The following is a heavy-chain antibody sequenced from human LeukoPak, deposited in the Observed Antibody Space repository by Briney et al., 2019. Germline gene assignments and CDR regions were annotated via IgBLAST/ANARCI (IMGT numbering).Heavy chain of an antibody. J-gene: IGHJ6*02. CDR1: GFTFSSYW. V-gene: IGHV3-7*01. Sequence: GGSLRLSCAASGFTFSSYWMSWVRQAPGKGLEWVANIKRDGSEKYYVDSVKGRFTISRDNAKNSLYLQMNSLRAEDTAVYYCARDGLEWLFYNYYYYGMDVWGQGTTVTVSS. CDR2: IKRDGSEK. CDR3: ARDGLEWLFYNYYYYGMDV. D-gene: IGHD3-3*01.